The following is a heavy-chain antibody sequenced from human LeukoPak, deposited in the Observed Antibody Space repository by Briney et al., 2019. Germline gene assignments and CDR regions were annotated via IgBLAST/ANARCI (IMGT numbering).Heavy chain of an antibody. Sequence: GGSLRLSCAASGFTLSSYEMHWVRQAPGKGLVWVSRINSDGSRTGYADAVKGRFIISRDNAKNMLYLQMNSLRAEDTAIYYCARELPREVTLDYWGQGTLVTVSS. CDR1: GFTLSSYE. D-gene: IGHD2-21*02. CDR3: ARELPREVTLDY. CDR2: INSDGSRT. V-gene: IGHV3-74*01. J-gene: IGHJ4*02.